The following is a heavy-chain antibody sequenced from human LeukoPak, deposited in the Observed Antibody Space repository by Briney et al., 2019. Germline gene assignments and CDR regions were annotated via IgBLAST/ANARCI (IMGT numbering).Heavy chain of an antibody. D-gene: IGHD5/OR15-5a*01. CDR3: ARHCQCLSSIDAFDI. Sequence: ASVKVSCKASGYTFTSYYMHWVRQAPGQGLEWMGWINPNSGGTNYAQKFQGRVTMTRDTSISTAYMELSRLRSDDTAVYYCARHCQCLSSIDAFDIWGQGTMVTVSS. J-gene: IGHJ3*02. CDR2: INPNSGGT. CDR1: GYTFTSYY. V-gene: IGHV1-2*02.